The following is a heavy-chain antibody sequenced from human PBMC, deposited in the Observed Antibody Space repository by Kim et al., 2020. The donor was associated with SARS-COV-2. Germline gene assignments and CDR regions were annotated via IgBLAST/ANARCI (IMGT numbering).Heavy chain of an antibody. J-gene: IGHJ4*02. D-gene: IGHD3-10*01. CDR1: GFTFSSYW. CDR3: ARAPMYGSGSYYFDY. V-gene: IGHV3-74*01. Sequence: GGSLRLSCAASGFTFSSYWMHWVRQAPGKGLVWVSRINSDGSSTSYADSVKGRFTISRDNAKNTLYLQMNSLRAEETAVYYCARAPMYGSGSYYFDYWGQGTLVTVSS. CDR2: INSDGSST.